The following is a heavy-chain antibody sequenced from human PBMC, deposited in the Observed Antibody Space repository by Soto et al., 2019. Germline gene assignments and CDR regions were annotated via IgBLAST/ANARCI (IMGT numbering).Heavy chain of an antibody. V-gene: IGHV3-33*01. Sequence: SLRLSCAASGLTFSRYGMHWVRQAPGKGLEWVAVIWYDGSNKYYADSVKGRFTISRDNSKNTLYLQMNSLRAEDTAVYYCARWSNFWSGYYTGCFDYWGQGTLVTVSS. J-gene: IGHJ4*02. CDR3: ARWSNFWSGYYTGCFDY. D-gene: IGHD3-3*01. CDR1: GLTFSRYG. CDR2: IWYDGSNK.